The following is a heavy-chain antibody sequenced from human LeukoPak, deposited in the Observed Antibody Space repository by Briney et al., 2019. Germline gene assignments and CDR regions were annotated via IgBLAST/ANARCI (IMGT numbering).Heavy chain of an antibody. CDR3: ARVQSEYCGGDCYFGY. CDR2: INPSGGST. Sequence: ASVKVSCKASGYTFTSYYMHWVRQAPGRGLEWMGIINPSGGSTSYAQKFQGRVTMTRDTSTSTVYMELSSLRSEDTAVYYCARVQSEYCGGDCYFGYWGQGTLVTVSS. V-gene: IGHV1-46*01. D-gene: IGHD2-21*02. CDR1: GYTFTSYY. J-gene: IGHJ4*02.